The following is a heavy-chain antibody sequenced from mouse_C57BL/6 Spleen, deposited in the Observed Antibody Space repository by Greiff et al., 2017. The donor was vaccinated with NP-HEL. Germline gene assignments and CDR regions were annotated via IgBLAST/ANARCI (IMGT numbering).Heavy chain of an antibody. Sequence: EVKLVESGGGLVKPGGSLKLSCAASGFTFSDYGMHWVRQAPEQGLEWVAYISSGSSTTYYAATVKGRFTISRDNAKNSLFLQMTSLRSEDTAMYYCARDGLRDAMDYWGQGTSVTVSS. V-gene: IGHV5-17*01. J-gene: IGHJ4*01. CDR3: ARDGLRDAMDY. CDR1: GFTFSDYG. CDR2: ISSGSSTT. D-gene: IGHD3-1*01.